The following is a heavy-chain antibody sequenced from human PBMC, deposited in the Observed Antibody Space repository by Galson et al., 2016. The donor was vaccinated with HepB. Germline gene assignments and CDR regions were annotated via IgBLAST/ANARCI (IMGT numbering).Heavy chain of an antibody. V-gene: IGHV3-53*01. CDR1: GFTVSTSY. CDR3: ARAWGNYGKDV. CDR2: IYSSGST. J-gene: IGHJ6*02. Sequence: SLRLSCAASGFTVSTSYMSWVRQAPGKGLEWVSVIYSSGSTYYADSVKGRFTFSRDNSKNTLYLQMNSLRAEDTAVYYCARAWGNYGKDVWGQGTTVTVSS. D-gene: IGHD7-27*01.